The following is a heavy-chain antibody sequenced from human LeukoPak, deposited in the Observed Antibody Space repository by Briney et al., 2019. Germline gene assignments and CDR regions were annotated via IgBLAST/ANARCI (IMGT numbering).Heavy chain of an antibody. D-gene: IGHD6-6*01. CDR1: GGSFSGYY. Sequence: SETLSLTCAVYGGSFSGYYWSRIRQPPGKGLEWIGEINHSGSTNYNPSLKSRVPISVDTSKNQFSLKLSSMTAAHTAVYYCARERSSSRFDYWGQGTLVTVSS. V-gene: IGHV4-34*01. J-gene: IGHJ4*02. CDR2: INHSGST. CDR3: ARERSSSRFDY.